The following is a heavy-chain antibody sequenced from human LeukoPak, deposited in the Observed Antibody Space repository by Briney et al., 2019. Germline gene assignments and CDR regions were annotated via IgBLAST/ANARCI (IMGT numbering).Heavy chain of an antibody. CDR2: IKQDGSEK. Sequence: GGSLRPSCAASGFTFSSYWMSWVRQAPGKGLEWVANIKQDGSEKYYVDSVKGRFTISRDNAKNSLYLQMNSLRAEDTAVYYCARETRRRGIAAAGYFDYWSQGTLVTVSS. D-gene: IGHD6-13*01. CDR3: ARETRRRGIAAAGYFDY. J-gene: IGHJ4*02. CDR1: GFTFSSYW. V-gene: IGHV3-7*01.